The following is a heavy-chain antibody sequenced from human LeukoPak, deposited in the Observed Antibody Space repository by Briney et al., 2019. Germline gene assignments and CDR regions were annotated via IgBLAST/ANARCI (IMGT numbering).Heavy chain of an antibody. Sequence: GGSLRLSCAASGFTFSSYSMNWVRQAPGKGLEWVSSISSSSSYIYYADSVKGRFTISRDNAKNSVFLQMNSLRAEDTAVYYCARGLYGDYVGVDNWFDPWGQGTLITVSS. CDR2: ISSSSSYI. CDR3: ARGLYGDYVGVDNWFDP. J-gene: IGHJ5*02. D-gene: IGHD4-17*01. CDR1: GFTFSSYS. V-gene: IGHV3-21*01.